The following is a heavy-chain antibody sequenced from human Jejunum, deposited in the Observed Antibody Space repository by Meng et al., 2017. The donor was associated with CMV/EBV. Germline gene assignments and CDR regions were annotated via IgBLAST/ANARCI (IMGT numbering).Heavy chain of an antibody. CDR1: AGSISSYY. V-gene: IGHV4-59*01. J-gene: IGHJ4*02. CDR3: ARAYSSSCRVDY. Sequence: VSAGSISSYYWNWIRQPPGKGLEWIGYVYYSGGTNYNPSLKSRVTISVDTSKNQFSLKLSSVTAADTAVYYCARAYSSSCRVDYWGQGTLVTVSS. CDR2: VYYSGGT. D-gene: IGHD6-6*01.